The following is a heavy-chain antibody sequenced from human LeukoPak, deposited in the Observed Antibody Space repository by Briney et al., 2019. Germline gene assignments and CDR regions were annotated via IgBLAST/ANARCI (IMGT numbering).Heavy chain of an antibody. V-gene: IGHV3-23*01. CDR3: AKFYPWTPQYYFDY. CDR2: ISGSGGTT. D-gene: IGHD1-1*01. J-gene: IGHJ4*02. Sequence: GGSLRLSCAASAFTFSNYAMSWVRQAPGKGLEWVSAISGSGGTTYYAGSVKGRFTISRANSKNTLSLQMNSLRAEDTAVYYCAKFYPWTPQYYFDYWGQGTLVTVSS. CDR1: AFTFSNYA.